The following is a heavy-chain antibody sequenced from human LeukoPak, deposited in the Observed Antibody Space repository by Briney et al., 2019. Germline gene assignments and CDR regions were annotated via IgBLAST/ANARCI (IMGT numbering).Heavy chain of an antibody. Sequence: GASVKVSCKASGYTFTGYYMHWVRQAPGQGLEWMGWINPNSGGTNYAQKFQGWVTMTRDTSISTAYMELSRLRSDDTAVYYCASSYGGNYDWFDPWGQGTLVTVSS. CDR2: INPNSGGT. J-gene: IGHJ5*02. CDR1: GYTFTGYY. CDR3: ASSYGGNYDWFDP. D-gene: IGHD4-23*01. V-gene: IGHV1-2*04.